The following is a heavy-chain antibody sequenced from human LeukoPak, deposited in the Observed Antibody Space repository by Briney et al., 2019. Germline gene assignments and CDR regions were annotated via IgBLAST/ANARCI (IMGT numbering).Heavy chain of an antibody. Sequence: SETLSLTCAVSGGSFRSHNWWTWVRQPPGMRLEWIGEIYHSGSTNYNPSLKSRVTISVDKSKNQFSLKLSSVTAADTAMYYCAAAVKYYYDSSGYYYDYWGQGALVTVSS. CDR3: AAAVKYYYDSSGYYYDY. D-gene: IGHD3-22*01. V-gene: IGHV4-4*02. J-gene: IGHJ4*02. CDR2: IYHSGST. CDR1: GGSFRSHNW.